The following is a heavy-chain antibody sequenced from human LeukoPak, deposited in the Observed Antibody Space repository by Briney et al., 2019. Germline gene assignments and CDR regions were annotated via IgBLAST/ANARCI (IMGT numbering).Heavy chain of an antibody. CDR3: ARAIHDYGDAFDI. CDR1: GYTFTSYD. Sequence: ASVKVSCKASGYTFTSYDINWVRQATGQGLEWMGWVNPNSGNTGYAQKFQGRVTMTRNTSISTAYMELSSLRSEDTAVYYCARAIHDYGDAFDIWGQGTMVTVSS. V-gene: IGHV1-8*01. J-gene: IGHJ3*02. D-gene: IGHD4-17*01. CDR2: VNPNSGNT.